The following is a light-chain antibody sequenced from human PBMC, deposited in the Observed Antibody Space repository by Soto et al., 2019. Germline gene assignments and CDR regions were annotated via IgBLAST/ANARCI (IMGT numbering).Light chain of an antibody. V-gene: IGKV1-9*01. Sequence: IQLTQSPSSLSASVGDRVTITCRASQGISSYLAWYQQKPGQAPKMLIYGASTLKSGVPSRFSGSGSGADFTLTISRLQPEDFGTYHCQQVKSYPYTFGQGTKLEIK. J-gene: IGKJ2*01. CDR1: QGISSY. CDR2: GAS. CDR3: QQVKSYPYT.